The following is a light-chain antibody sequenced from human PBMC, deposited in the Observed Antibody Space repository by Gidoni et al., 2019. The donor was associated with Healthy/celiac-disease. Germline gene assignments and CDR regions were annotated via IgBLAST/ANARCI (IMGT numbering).Light chain of an antibody. Sequence: IVLTQSPGTLSLSPGERATLSCRASQSVSSSYLAWYQQKPGQAPRLLIYGASSRATGIPDRFSGSGSGTDFTLTISRLEPEDFAVYYCQQYGSSPQTFGQGTQVEIK. CDR1: QSVSSSY. CDR3: QQYGSSPQT. V-gene: IGKV3-20*01. CDR2: GAS. J-gene: IGKJ1*01.